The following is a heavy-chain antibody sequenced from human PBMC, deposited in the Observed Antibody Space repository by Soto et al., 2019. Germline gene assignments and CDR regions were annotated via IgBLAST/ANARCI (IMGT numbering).Heavy chain of an antibody. Sequence: QLLESGGGLEQPGGSLRLSCEASGFSFSRNAMSWVRQAPGKGLEWVSSISSGGNTYYADSVKGRFTISRDNSKNTQSLQMTSLGAEDTAVYYCAKLGYCTGGTCYLDYYYGVDVWGQGTTVTVS. CDR3: AKLGYCTGGTCYLDYYYGVDV. CDR1: GFSFSRNA. CDR2: ISSGGNT. J-gene: IGHJ6*02. V-gene: IGHV3-23*01. D-gene: IGHD2-15*01.